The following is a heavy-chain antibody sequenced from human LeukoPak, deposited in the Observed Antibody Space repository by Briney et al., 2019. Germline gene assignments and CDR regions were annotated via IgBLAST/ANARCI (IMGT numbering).Heavy chain of an antibody. J-gene: IGHJ4*02. D-gene: IGHD6-13*01. CDR3: AKDKQLGSVEGIFDY. CDR2: IQYDGSNK. CDR1: GFTFSTYG. Sequence: PGGSLRLSCAASGFTFSTYGMHWVRQAPGKGLEWVAFIQYDGSNKYYADSVKGRFTISRDNSKIMLYLQMNSLRVEDTAVYFCAKDKQLGSVEGIFDYWGQGTLVTVSS. V-gene: IGHV3-30*02.